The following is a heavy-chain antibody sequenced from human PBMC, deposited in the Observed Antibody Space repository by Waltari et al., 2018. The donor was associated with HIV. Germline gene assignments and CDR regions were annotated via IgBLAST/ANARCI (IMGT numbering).Heavy chain of an antibody. CDR2: IYPFGSDT. CDR3: ARLFYYDTTGYINNAFDI. Sequence: EVQLVQSGAEVRKSGESLKISCKASGYTFTNYWIAWVRQMSGEGLEWMGIIYPFGSDTRYNPSFEGQITISADKSLATAYLEWSNLNASDAAIYYCARLFYYDTTGYINNAFDIWGQGTVVTVS. V-gene: IGHV5-51*03. J-gene: IGHJ3*02. D-gene: IGHD3-22*01. CDR1: GYTFTNYW.